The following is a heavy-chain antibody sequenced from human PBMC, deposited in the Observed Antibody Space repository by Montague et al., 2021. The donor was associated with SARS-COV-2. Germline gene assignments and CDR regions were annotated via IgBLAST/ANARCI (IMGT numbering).Heavy chain of an antibody. V-gene: IGHV4-59*01. CDR3: ARAGLGGAYYYYMDV. J-gene: IGHJ6*03. CDR2: IYYSGST. D-gene: IGHD3-16*01. CDR1: GGSISSYY. Sequence: SETLSLTCTVSGGSISSYYWSWIRQPPGKGLEWIGYIYYSGSTNYNPSLKSRVTISVDTSKNQFPLKLSSVTAADTAVYYCARAGLGGAYYYYMDVWGKGTTVTVSS.